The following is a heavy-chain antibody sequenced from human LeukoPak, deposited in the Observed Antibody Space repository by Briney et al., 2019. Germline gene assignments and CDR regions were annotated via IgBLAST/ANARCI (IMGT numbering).Heavy chain of an antibody. CDR1: GGSFSGYY. V-gene: IGHV4-34*01. CDR3: ARGKSYYNAIDY. D-gene: IGHD3-10*01. Sequence: SETLSLTCAVYGGSFSGYYWSWIRQPPGKGLEWIGEINHSGSTNYNPSLKSRVTISVDTSKNQFSLKLSSVTAADTAVYYCARGKSYYNAIDYWGQGTLVTVSP. CDR2: INHSGST. J-gene: IGHJ4*02.